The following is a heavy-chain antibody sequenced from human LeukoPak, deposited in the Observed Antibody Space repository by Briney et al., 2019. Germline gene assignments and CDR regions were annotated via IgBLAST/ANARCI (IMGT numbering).Heavy chain of an antibody. Sequence: SETLSLTCAVSGGSIRGYYWSWIRQPAGKGLEWIGRIYASGSTTYNPSLKSRVTMSVDTSKNQFSLKLSSVTAADTAVYYCARVRLAHYYYYGMDVWGQGTTVTVSS. CDR1: GGSIRGYY. J-gene: IGHJ6*02. CDR2: IYASGST. D-gene: IGHD6-19*01. CDR3: ARVRLAHYYYYGMDV. V-gene: IGHV4-59*10.